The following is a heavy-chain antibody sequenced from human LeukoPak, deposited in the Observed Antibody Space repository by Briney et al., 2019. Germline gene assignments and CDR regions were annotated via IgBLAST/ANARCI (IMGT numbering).Heavy chain of an antibody. CDR1: GFTFSSYA. D-gene: IGHD3-3*01. J-gene: IGHJ4*02. CDR3: AREYYDFTFDY. V-gene: IGHV3-33*08. Sequence: GRSLRLSCAAPGFTFSSYAMHWVRQAPGKGLEWVAVIWYDGSNKYYADSVKGRFTISRDNSKNTLYLQMNSLRAEDTAVYYCAREYYDFTFDYWGQGTLVTVSS. CDR2: IWYDGSNK.